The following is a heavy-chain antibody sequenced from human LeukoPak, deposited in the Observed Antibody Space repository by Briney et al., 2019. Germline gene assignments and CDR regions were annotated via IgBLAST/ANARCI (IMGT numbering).Heavy chain of an antibody. CDR1: GFTVSSNY. CDR2: ISNDGVT. Sequence: GGSLRLSCAASGFTVSSNYMSWVRQAPGKGLEWVSVISNDGVTDYADSVEGRFTISRDDSNDTVFLQMSSLRPEDTAVYYCGGSGSYYTPSYYWGQGTLVTVSS. CDR3: GGSGSYYTPSYY. D-gene: IGHD3-10*01. J-gene: IGHJ4*02. V-gene: IGHV3-53*01.